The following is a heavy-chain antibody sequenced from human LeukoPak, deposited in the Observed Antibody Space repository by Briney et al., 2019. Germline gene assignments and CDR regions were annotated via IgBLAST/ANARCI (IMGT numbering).Heavy chain of an antibody. J-gene: IGHJ4*02. CDR2: IKQDGSEK. Sequence: GGSLRLSCAASGFTFSSYWMSWVRQAPGKGLEWVANIKQDGSEKYYVDSVKGRFTISRDKAKNSLYLQMNSLRAEDTAVYYCASQPIAAAGSRGDYWGQGTLVTVSS. D-gene: IGHD6-13*01. CDR1: GFTFSSYW. V-gene: IGHV3-7*03. CDR3: ASQPIAAAGSRGDY.